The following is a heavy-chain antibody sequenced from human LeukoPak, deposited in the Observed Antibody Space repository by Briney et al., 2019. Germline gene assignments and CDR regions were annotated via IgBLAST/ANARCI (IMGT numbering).Heavy chain of an antibody. CDR2: IYYNGNT. V-gene: IGHV4-59*08. J-gene: IGHJ4*02. CDR3: ARYDPSDYATSGLYYGVYFDS. Sequence: SETLSLTCSVSGGSITGHYWSWIRQSPRKGLEWIGYIYYNGNTNYNPSLKSRVIILLDMSKNQFSLKLTSVTAADTAIYYCARYDPSDYATSGLYYGVYFDSWGQGTPVSVSS. D-gene: IGHD3-22*01. CDR1: GGSITGHY.